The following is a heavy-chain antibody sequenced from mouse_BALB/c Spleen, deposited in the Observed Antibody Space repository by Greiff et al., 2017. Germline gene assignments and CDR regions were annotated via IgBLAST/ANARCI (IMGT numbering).Heavy chain of an antibody. D-gene: IGHD2-1*01. CDR3: ARAYGNYAMDY. J-gene: IGHJ4*01. V-gene: IGHV1-9*01. CDR1: GYTFSSYW. Sequence: VQLQQSGAELMKPGASVKISCKATGYTFSSYWIEWVKQRPGHGLEWIGEILPGSGSTNYNEKFKGKATFTADTSSNTAYMQLSSLTSEDSAVYYCARAYGNYAMDYWGQGTSVTVSS. CDR2: ILPGSGST.